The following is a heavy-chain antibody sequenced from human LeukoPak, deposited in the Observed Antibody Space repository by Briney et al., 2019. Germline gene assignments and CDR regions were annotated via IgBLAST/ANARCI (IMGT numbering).Heavy chain of an antibody. Sequence: ASVKVPCKASGGTFSSYAISWVRQAPGQGLEWMGGIIPIFGTANYAQKFQGRVTITTDESTSTAYMELSSLRSEDTAVYYCASGTAMVHRGWGQGTLVTVSS. J-gene: IGHJ4*02. CDR3: ASGTAMVHRG. CDR1: GGTFSSYA. V-gene: IGHV1-69*05. CDR2: IIPIFGTA. D-gene: IGHD5-18*01.